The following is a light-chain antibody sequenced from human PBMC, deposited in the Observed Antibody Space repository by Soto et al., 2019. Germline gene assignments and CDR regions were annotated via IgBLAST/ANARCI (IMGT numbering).Light chain of an antibody. V-gene: IGLV2-14*01. CDR3: SSYTSSSSRV. J-gene: IGLJ3*02. CDR2: EVS. Sequence: QSALTQPASVSGSPGQSITISCIGTSSDVGGFNYVSWYQQHPGKAPKLMIFEVSNRPSGISHRFSGSKSGNTASLTISGRLPEDEADYYCSSYTSSSSRVFGGGTKLTVL. CDR1: SSDVGGFNY.